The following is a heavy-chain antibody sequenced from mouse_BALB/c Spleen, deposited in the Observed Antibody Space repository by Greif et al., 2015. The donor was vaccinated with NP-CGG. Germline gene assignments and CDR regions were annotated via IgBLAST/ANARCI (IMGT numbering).Heavy chain of an antibody. CDR1: FYPFPRYW. Sequence: QVQLPQSGSELAKPGASVKISCKPSFYPFPRYWMPWVKQRPGPGLVWIGYITPRPGYPEYNQQFKEKARWTAEKSSSTGNMQVSSLTTEDAAVYDGERRGDDDGGEKWGQGTTHTV. CDR2: ITPRPGYP. D-gene: IGHD2-4*01. V-gene: IGHV1-7*01. CDR3: ERRGDDDGGEK. J-gene: IGHJ2*01.